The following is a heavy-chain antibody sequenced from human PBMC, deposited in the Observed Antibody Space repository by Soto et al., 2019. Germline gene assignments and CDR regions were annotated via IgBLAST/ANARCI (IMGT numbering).Heavy chain of an antibody. D-gene: IGHD2-21*02. Sequence: QVQLVQSGPEVKKHGASVKVSCKASGYTFTGYYMHWVRQAPGQGLEWMGWINPNSGGTNYAQKFQGCVSVTRDTSISTVDMELTRLTSDDRAVYYCATEGRGHCGGDCDLDFWSQRTLGTVS. CDR3: ATEGRGHCGGDCDLDF. CDR1: GYTFTGYY. J-gene: IGHJ4*02. CDR2: INPNSGGT. V-gene: IGHV1-2*04.